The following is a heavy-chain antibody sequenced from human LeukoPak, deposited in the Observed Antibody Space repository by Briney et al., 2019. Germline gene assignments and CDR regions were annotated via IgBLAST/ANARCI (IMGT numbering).Heavy chain of an antibody. V-gene: IGHV1-46*01. D-gene: IGHD3-10*01. J-gene: IGHJ4*02. CDR3: ARDCGSGSYSKVPCDY. Sequence: GASVKVSCKASGYTFTSYYMHWVRQAPGQGLEWMGIINPSGGSTSYAQKFHARVTMTRDTSTSTVYMELSSLRSEDTAVYYCARDCGSGSYSKVPCDYWGQGTLVTVSS. CDR1: GYTFTSYY. CDR2: INPSGGST.